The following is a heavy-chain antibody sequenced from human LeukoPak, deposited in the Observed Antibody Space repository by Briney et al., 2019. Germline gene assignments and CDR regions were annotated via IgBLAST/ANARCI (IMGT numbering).Heavy chain of an antibody. V-gene: IGHV4-59*01. J-gene: IGHJ4*02. CDR2: IYYSGST. Sequence: SETLSLTCTVSGGSISSYYWSWIRQPPGKGLEWIGYIYYSGSTSYNPSLKSRVTIPVDTSKKQFSLKLSSVTAADTAVYFCASSPPDSSGYFDCWGQGTLVTVSS. CDR1: GGSISSYY. D-gene: IGHD3-22*01. CDR3: ASSPPDSSGYFDC.